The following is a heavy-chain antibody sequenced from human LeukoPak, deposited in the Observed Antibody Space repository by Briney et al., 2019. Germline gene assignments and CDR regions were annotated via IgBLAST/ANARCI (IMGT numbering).Heavy chain of an antibody. J-gene: IGHJ4*02. Sequence: GGSLRLSCAASGFTFSSYAMSWVRQAPGKGLEWVSGISGSGGSRYYADSVKGRFTISRDNSKNRLYLQMNSLRAEDTAVYYCAKRPRGNYLDPFDYWGQATLVTVSS. CDR1: GFTFSSYA. CDR2: ISGSGGSR. D-gene: IGHD3-10*01. CDR3: AKRPRGNYLDPFDY. V-gene: IGHV3-23*01.